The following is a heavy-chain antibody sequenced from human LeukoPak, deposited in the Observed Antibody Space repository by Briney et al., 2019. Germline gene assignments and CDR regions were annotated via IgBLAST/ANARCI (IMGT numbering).Heavy chain of an antibody. D-gene: IGHD3-3*01. CDR3: ARTGGGDFWSGYYTGSFDY. J-gene: IGHJ4*01. V-gene: IGHV1-8*01. CDR1: GYTFTGYD. Sequence: ASVKVSCKTSGYTFTGYDINWVRQATGQGLEWMGWMNPNSGNTGYAQKFQGRVTMTRNTSISTAYMELSSLRSEDTAVYYCARTGGGDFWSGYYTGSFDYWGQGTLVTVSS. CDR2: MNPNSGNT.